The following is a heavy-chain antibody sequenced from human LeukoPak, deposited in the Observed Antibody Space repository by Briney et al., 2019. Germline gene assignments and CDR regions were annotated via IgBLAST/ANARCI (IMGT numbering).Heavy chain of an antibody. D-gene: IGHD2-15*01. CDR2: INPNSGGT. CDR3: ARYAVLTASRNFDY. CDR1: GSTFTGYD. V-gene: IGHV1-2*02. Sequence: GASVKVSCKAFGSTFTGYDMHWVRQAPGQGLEWMGWINPNSGGTNYALKFQGRVTMTRDTSISTAYMELSRLTSDDTAVYYCARYAVLTASRNFDYWGQGTLVTVSS. J-gene: IGHJ4*02.